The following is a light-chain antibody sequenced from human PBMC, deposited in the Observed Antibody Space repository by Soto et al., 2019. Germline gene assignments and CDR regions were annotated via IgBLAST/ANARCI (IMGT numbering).Light chain of an antibody. Sequence: DIQLTQSPSFLSASVGDRVIITCRASQDIANYLAWYQQKPGKAPKFLIYATSTFQSGLPSRFSGSGSGTEFTLTISSLQPEDFATYYCQQVNSYPLTFGGGTKVEIK. V-gene: IGKV1-9*01. J-gene: IGKJ4*01. CDR1: QDIANY. CDR3: QQVNSYPLT. CDR2: ATS.